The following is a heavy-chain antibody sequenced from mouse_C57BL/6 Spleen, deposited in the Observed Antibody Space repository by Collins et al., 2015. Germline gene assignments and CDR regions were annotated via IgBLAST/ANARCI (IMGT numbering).Heavy chain of an antibody. CDR2: IWSDGST. Sequence: QVQLKESGPGLVAPSQSLSITCTISGFSLTSYGVHWVRQPPGKGLEWLVVIWSDGSTTYNSALKSRLSISKDNSKSQVFLKMNSLQTDDTAMYYCARNGYKRNAMDYWGQGTSVTVSS. J-gene: IGHJ4*01. CDR3: ARNGYKRNAMDY. V-gene: IGHV2-6-1*01. CDR1: GFSLTSYG.